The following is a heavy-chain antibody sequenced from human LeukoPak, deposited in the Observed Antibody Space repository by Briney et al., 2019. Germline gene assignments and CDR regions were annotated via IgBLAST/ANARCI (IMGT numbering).Heavy chain of an antibody. CDR2: IGATV. Sequence: PGGSLRLSCAASGFTFSDYYMTWIRQAPGKGLEWVSYIGATVYDADSVKGRFTISRDNAKNSLYLQMNSLRAEDTAVYYCARVSRVADVHDAFDIWGQGTMVTVSS. D-gene: IGHD6-19*01. J-gene: IGHJ3*02. CDR1: GFTFSDYY. V-gene: IGHV3-11*01. CDR3: ARVSRVADVHDAFDI.